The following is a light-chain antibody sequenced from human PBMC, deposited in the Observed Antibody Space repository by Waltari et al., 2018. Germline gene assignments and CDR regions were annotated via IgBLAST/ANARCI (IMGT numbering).Light chain of an antibody. CDR3: SSYTSTWV. V-gene: IGLV2-14*03. J-gene: IGLJ3*02. Sequence: QSALTQSASVSGSPGQSITISCTGTSSDFAVFNYVSWYQHHPGKAPQLMIYDVSKRPSGVSNRFSGSKSGNTASLTISGRQAEDEADYYCSSYTSTWVFGGGTKLTVL. CDR1: SSDFAVFNY. CDR2: DVS.